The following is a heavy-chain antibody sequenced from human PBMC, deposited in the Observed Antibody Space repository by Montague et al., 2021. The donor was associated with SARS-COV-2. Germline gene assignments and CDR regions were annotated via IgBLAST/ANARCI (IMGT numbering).Heavy chain of an antibody. D-gene: IGHD5-18*01. Sequence: SETLSLTCTVSGGSISSYCWSWIRQPPGKGLEWIGYIYYSGSTNYNPSLKSRVTISLDTSKNQFSLKLNSVTAAGTAVYYCARGSYGPDAFDTWGQGTMVTVSS. CDR3: ARGSYGPDAFDT. CDR1: GGSISSYC. J-gene: IGHJ3*02. CDR2: IYYSGST. V-gene: IGHV4-59*01.